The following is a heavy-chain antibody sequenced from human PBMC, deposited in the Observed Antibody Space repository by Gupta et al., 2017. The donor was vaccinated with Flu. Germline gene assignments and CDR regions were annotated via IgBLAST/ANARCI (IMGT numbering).Heavy chain of an antibody. CDR2: IYYSGST. J-gene: IGHJ4*02. D-gene: IGHD3-3*01. Sequence: QLQLQESGPGLVKPSETLSLTCTVSGGSISSSSYYWGWIRQPPGKGLEWIGSIYYSGSTYYNPSLKSRVTISVDTSKNQFSLKLSSVTAADTAVYYCASIDFTSFGVVTDDYWGQGTLVTVSS. CDR1: GGSISSSSYY. CDR3: ASIDFTSFGVVTDDY. V-gene: IGHV4-39*01.